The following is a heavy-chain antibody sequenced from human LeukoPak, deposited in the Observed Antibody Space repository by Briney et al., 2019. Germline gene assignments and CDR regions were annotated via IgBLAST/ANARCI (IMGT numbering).Heavy chain of an antibody. CDR2: ISYDGSNK. D-gene: IGHD6-13*01. Sequence: PGGSLRLSCAASGFTFSSFGMYWVRQAPGKGLEWVAVISYDGSNKYYADSVKGRFTISRDNSKNTLYLQMNSLRAEDTAVYYCARENVDSSSVYYYGMDVWGQGTTVTVSS. V-gene: IGHV3-30*19. CDR3: ARENVDSSSVYYYGMDV. CDR1: GFTFSSFG. J-gene: IGHJ6*02.